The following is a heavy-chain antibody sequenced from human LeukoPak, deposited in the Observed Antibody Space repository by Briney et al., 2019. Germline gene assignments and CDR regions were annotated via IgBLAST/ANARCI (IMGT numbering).Heavy chain of an antibody. CDR3: AKVSQESSNYYHDF. CDR2: ISGSGDST. D-gene: IGHD3-22*01. CDR1: GFRFSKFA. Sequence: GGSLRLSCAASGFRFSKFAMSWVRESPGGGLGWGSVISGSGDSTYYADFVRGQFTISRDNPKNMVYLQMNSLRAEDSAVYYCAKVSQESSNYYHDFWGQGTLLTVSS. J-gene: IGHJ4*02. V-gene: IGHV3-23*01.